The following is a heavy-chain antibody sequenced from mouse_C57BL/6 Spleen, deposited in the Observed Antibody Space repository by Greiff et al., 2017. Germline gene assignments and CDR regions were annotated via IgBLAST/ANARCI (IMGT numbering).Heavy chain of an antibody. CDR3: AREGVYYGFAY. CDR1: GYAFSSSW. J-gene: IGHJ3*01. D-gene: IGHD2-1*01. Sequence: VMLVESGPELVKPGASVKISCKASGYAFSSSWMNWVKQRPGKGLEWIGRIYPGDGDTNYNGKFKGKATLTADKSSSTAYMQLSSLTSEDSAVYFCAREGVYYGFAYWGQGTLVTVSA. CDR2: IYPGDGDT. V-gene: IGHV1-82*01.